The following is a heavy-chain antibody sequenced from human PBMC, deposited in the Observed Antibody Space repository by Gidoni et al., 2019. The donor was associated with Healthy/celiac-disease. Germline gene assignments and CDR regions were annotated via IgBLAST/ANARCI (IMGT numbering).Heavy chain of an antibody. D-gene: IGHD2-15*01. V-gene: IGHV4-61*02. CDR3: AYNSLGYCSGGSCYSGGYYYYGMDV. J-gene: IGHJ6*02. CDR2: IYTSGST. Sequence: QVQLQESGPGLVKPSQTLSLTCTVSGGSISSGSYHWSWIRQPAGKGLEWIGRIYTSGSTNDNPSLKSRVTISVDTSKNQFSLKLSSVTAADTAVYYCAYNSLGYCSGGSCYSGGYYYYGMDVWGQGTTVTVSS. CDR1: GGSISSGSYH.